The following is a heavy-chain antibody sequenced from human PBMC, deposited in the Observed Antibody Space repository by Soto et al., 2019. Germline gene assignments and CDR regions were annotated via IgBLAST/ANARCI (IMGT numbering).Heavy chain of an antibody. J-gene: IGHJ4*02. CDR2: SGTT. CDR1: VDSISSYNYH. D-gene: IGHD4-17*01. V-gene: IGHV4-39*01. Sequence: QLQLQESGPGLVKPSETLSLTCTVSVDSISSYNYHWTWIRQSPGNGPEWIGSGTTYYNPSLRSRVTIAVDTSKNQFSLQLYSVTAADTAVYYCATYGGDTGRFDYWGQGILVTVSS. CDR3: ATYGGDTGRFDY.